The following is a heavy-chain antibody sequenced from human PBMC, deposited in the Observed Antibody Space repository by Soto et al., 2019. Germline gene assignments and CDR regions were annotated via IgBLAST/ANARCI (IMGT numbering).Heavy chain of an antibody. CDR3: AKGHIAAAGTLYY. CDR1: GFTLSSHA. V-gene: IGHV3-23*01. J-gene: IGHJ4*02. CDR2: ISGRGGST. D-gene: IGHD6-13*01. Sequence: GSLRLSCAASGFTLSSHAMSWVRQPRGKGMGWVSAISGRGGSTYYADSVKGRFAISRDNSKNTLYLQMNSLGAEDTAVYYCAKGHIAAAGTLYYWGQGTLVTVSS.